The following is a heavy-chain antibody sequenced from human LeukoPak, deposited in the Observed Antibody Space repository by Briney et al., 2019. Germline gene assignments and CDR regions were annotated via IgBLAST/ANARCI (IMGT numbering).Heavy chain of an antibody. Sequence: SETLSLTCAVYSGSFSGYYWSWIRQPPGKGLEWIGYIYYSGSTNYNPSLKSRVTISVDTSKNQFSLKLSSVTAADTAVYYCARRTDTAMDSHFDYWGQGTLVTVSS. CDR1: SGSFSGYY. CDR2: IYYSGST. V-gene: IGHV4-59*08. CDR3: ARRTDTAMDSHFDY. D-gene: IGHD5-18*01. J-gene: IGHJ4*02.